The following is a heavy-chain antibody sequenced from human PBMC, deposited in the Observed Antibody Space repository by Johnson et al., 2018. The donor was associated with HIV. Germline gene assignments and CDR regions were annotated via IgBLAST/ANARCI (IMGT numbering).Heavy chain of an antibody. CDR2: ISWNGVRT. CDR1: GSNFNFDDYG. CDR3: ARVNNLSSAFDI. Sequence: VQLVESGGGVVRPGGSLRLSCAVDGSNFNFDDYGLRWVRQATGKGLEWLSGISWNGVRTVYLDSIKGRVTISRDNAKNSLYLQMTSLRAEDTALYYCARVNNLSSAFDIWGQGTMVTVSS. J-gene: IGHJ3*02. V-gene: IGHV3-20*04. D-gene: IGHD2/OR15-2a*01.